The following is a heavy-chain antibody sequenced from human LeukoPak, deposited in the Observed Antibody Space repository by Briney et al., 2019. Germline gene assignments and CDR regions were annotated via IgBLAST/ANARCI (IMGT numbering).Heavy chain of an antibody. CDR1: GYTFTSYY. V-gene: IGHV1-46*01. D-gene: IGHD5-12*01. CDR2: INPSGGST. J-gene: IGHJ4*02. Sequence: AASVKVSCKASGYTFTSYYMHWVRQAPGQGLEWMGIINPSGGSTSYAQKFQGRVTMTSDTSISTAYMELSSLRSDDTAVYYCAREKIGSGYDQDLDYWGQGTLVTVSS. CDR3: AREKIGSGYDQDLDY.